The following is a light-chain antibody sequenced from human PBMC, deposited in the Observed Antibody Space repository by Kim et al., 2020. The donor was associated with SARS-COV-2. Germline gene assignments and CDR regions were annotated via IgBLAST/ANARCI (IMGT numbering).Light chain of an antibody. V-gene: IGKV1-27*01. Sequence: DIQMTQSPSSLSASVGDRVTITCRASQDISNYLAWFQLKPGKAPKLLIYAASALQPGVPSRFSGSGSGTDFTLTVTSLQPEDVATYYCQKCDSAPWTFGQGTKVDNQ. CDR3: QKCDSAPWT. CDR2: AAS. CDR1: QDISNY. J-gene: IGKJ1*01.